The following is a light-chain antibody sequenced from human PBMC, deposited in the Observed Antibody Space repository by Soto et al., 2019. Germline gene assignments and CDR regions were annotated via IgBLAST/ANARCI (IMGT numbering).Light chain of an antibody. Sequence: EIVLTQSPCTLSFSPGERSTLSFRASQSVSSSLAWYQQKPGQAPRLLIYGASTRATGIPARFSGSGSGTEFTLTISSLQSEDFAVYYCQQYNNWQPMFGQGTKVDIK. V-gene: IGKV3-15*01. CDR1: QSVSSS. J-gene: IGKJ1*01. CDR2: GAS. CDR3: QQYNNWQPM.